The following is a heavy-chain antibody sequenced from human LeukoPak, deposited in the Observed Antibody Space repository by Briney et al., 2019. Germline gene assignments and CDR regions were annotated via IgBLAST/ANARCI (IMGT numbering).Heavy chain of an antibody. CDR1: GGTSSSYA. CDR3: ARGHSSGWTWDY. J-gene: IGHJ4*02. D-gene: IGHD6-19*01. V-gene: IGHV1-69*13. Sequence: SVKVSCKASGGTSSSYAISWVRQAPGQGLEWMGGIIPIFGTANYAQKFQGRVTITADESTSTAYMELSSLRSEDTAVYYCARGHSSGWTWDYWGQGTLVTVSS. CDR2: IIPIFGTA.